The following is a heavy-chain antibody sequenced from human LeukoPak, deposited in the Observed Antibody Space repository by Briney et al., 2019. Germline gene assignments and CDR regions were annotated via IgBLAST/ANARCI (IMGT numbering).Heavy chain of an antibody. Sequence: GGSLRLSCAASGFTFSSYWMSWVRQAPGKGLEWVSAISGSGGSTYYADSVKGRFTISRDNSKNTLYLQMNSLRAEDTAVYYCAKEPYDSSGYYYDYWGQGTLVTVPS. J-gene: IGHJ4*02. CDR3: AKEPYDSSGYYYDY. CDR2: ISGSGGST. CDR1: GFTFSSYW. V-gene: IGHV3-23*01. D-gene: IGHD3-22*01.